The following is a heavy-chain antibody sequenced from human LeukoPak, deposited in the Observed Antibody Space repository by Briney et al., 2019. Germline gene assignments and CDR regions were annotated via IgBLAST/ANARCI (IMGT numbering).Heavy chain of an antibody. CDR2: FYPLDSDT. CDR1: GYSFTSYW. V-gene: IGHV5-51*01. D-gene: IGHD3-22*01. Sequence: RGESLKISCKGSGYSFTSYWIGWVRQMPGKGLEWMGIFYPLDSDTRYSPSFQGQVTISADKSTSTAYLQWSSLKASDTAMYYRASQYYDSSGYFQNDAFDVWGQGTMVTVSS. J-gene: IGHJ3*01. CDR3: ASQYYDSSGYFQNDAFDV.